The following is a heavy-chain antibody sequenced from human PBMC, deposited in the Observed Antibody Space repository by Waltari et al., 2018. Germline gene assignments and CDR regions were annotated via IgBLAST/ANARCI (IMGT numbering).Heavy chain of an antibody. CDR3: AKDPYSSGWFWDY. CDR1: GFTFSSPA. J-gene: IGHJ4*02. Sequence: EVQLLESGGGLVQLGGSLRLSCAASGFTFSSPAMSWVRQAPGKGLEWVSAISGSGGSTYYADSVKGRFTISRDNSKNTLYLQMNSLRAEDTAVYYCAKDPYSSGWFWDYWGQGTLVTVSS. D-gene: IGHD6-19*01. V-gene: IGHV3-23*01. CDR2: ISGSGGST.